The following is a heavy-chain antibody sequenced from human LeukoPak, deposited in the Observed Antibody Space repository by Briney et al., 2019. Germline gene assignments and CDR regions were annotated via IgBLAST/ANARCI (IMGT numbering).Heavy chain of an antibody. CDR1: GFTFSSYG. Sequence: PGGSLRLSCAASGFTFSSYGMHWVRQAPGKGLEWVSAISGSGGSTYYADSVKGRFTISRDNSKNTLYLQMNSLRAEDTAVYYCVTSYGSTRNFDYWGQGTLVTVSS. D-gene: IGHD3-10*01. J-gene: IGHJ4*02. CDR3: VTSYGSTRNFDY. V-gene: IGHV3-23*01. CDR2: ISGSGGST.